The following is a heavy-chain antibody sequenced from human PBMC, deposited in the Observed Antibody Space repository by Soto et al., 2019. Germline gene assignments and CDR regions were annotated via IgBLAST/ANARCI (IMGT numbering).Heavy chain of an antibody. CDR1: GGSFSNFG. CDR3: AREGSGYNF. V-gene: IGHV1-69*01. J-gene: IGHJ4*02. Sequence: QVQLVQSGAELKKPGSSVKVSCKASGGSFSNFGISWVRQAPGQGLEWMGGIVPVFGRPNYAQRFRGRLPITADESTGTGYMELISLRSDDTAVFYFAREGSGYNFWGQGTQVTVSS. D-gene: IGHD5-12*01. CDR2: IVPVFGRP.